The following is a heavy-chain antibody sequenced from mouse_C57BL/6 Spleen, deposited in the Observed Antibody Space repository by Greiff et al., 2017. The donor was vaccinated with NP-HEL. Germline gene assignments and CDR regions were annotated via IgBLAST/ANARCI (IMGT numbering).Heavy chain of an antibody. CDR1: GYSFTGYY. D-gene: IGHD2-2*01. Sequence: DVKLQESGPELVKPGASVKISCKASGYSFTGYYMHWVKQSHGNILDWIGYIYPYNGVSSYNQKFKGKATLTVDKSSSTAYMELRSLTSEDSAVYYCAKGEIGSWFAYWGQGTLVTVSA. CDR3: AKGEIGSWFAY. V-gene: IGHV1-31*01. J-gene: IGHJ3*01. CDR2: IYPYNGVS.